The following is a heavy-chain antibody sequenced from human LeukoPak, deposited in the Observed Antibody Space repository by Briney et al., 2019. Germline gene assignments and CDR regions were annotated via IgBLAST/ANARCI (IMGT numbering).Heavy chain of an antibody. CDR3: AKETYSSGWYGSYDY. CDR1: GFTFSSYG. V-gene: IGHV3-30*18. Sequence: GRSLRLSCAASGFTFSSYGMHWVRQAPGKGLEWVAVISYDGSNKYYADSVKGRFTISRDNSKNTLYLQMNSLRAEDTAVYYCAKETYSSGWYGSYDYWGQGTLVTVSS. J-gene: IGHJ4*02. CDR2: ISYDGSNK. D-gene: IGHD6-19*01.